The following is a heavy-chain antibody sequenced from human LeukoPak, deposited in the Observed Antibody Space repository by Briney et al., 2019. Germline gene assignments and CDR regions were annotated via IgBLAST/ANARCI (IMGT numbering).Heavy chain of an antibody. V-gene: IGHV3-33*01. CDR2: IWYDGSNK. CDR1: GFTFSSYG. J-gene: IGHJ4*02. Sequence: GGSLRLSCAASGFTFSSYGMHWVRQAPGKGLEWVAVIWYDGSNKYYADSVKGRFTISRDNSKNTLYLQMNSLRAEDTAVYYCVVVVAATVFDYWGQGTLVTVSS. D-gene: IGHD2-15*01. CDR3: VVVVAATVFDY.